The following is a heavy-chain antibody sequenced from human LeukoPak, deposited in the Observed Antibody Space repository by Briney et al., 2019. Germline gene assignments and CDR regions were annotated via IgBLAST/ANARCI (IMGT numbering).Heavy chain of an antibody. V-gene: IGHV4-59*01. CDR3: ARGVGWYKGDLFDY. CDR1: GGSISSYY. CDR2: IYYSGST. Sequence: SETLSLTCTVSGGSISSYYWSWIRQPPGKGLGGMGYIYYSGSTNYNPSLKSRVTISVDTSKNQFSLKLSSVTAADTAVYYCARGVGWYKGDLFDYWGQGTLVTVSS. J-gene: IGHJ4*02. D-gene: IGHD6-19*01.